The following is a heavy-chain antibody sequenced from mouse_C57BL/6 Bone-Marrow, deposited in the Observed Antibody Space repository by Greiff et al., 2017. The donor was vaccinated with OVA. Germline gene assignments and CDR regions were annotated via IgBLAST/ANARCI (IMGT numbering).Heavy chain of an antibody. V-gene: IGHV1-69*01. D-gene: IGHD1-1*01. CDR3: ARGRLLLRSSWFAY. J-gene: IGHJ3*01. Sequence: VQLQQPGAELVMPGASVKLSCKASGYTFTSYWMHWVKQRPGQGLEWIGEIDPSDSYTNYNQKFKGKSTLTVAKSSSTAYMQLSSLTSEDSAVYYCARGRLLLRSSWFAYWGQGTLVTVSA. CDR1: GYTFTSYW. CDR2: IDPSDSYT.